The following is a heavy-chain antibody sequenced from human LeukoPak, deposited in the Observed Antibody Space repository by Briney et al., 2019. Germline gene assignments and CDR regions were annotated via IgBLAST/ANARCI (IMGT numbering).Heavy chain of an antibody. J-gene: IGHJ6*02. D-gene: IGHD3-10*01. V-gene: IGHV4-4*08. CDR3: ARYYGAGSYSAYYYFGMDV. CDR2: IFSAGST. CDR1: GGSMNNYY. Sequence: SETLSLTCTVSGGSMNNYYWSWIRQPPGKGLDWIGYIFSAGSTYLNPSLKSRVTISVDTSKNQFSLRLSSVTAADTAVYYCARYYGAGSYSAYYYFGMDVWGQGTTVTVSS.